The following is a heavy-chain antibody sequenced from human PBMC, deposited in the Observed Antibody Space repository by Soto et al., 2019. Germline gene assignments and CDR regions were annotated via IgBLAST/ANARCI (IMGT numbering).Heavy chain of an antibody. D-gene: IGHD6-19*01. Sequence: QVQLQESGPGVVKPSETLSLTCTVSGASVSSHHWTWIRQPPGKGLEWIGDYSDSASYSPPLKSRVTISAATSKNQFSLNLSSGTAADAAVYYCAAYRRGEGGRGYWGQGTLVTVSS. CDR3: AAYRRGEGGRGY. CDR1: GASVSSHH. J-gene: IGHJ4*02. CDR2: DYSDSA. V-gene: IGHV4-59*08.